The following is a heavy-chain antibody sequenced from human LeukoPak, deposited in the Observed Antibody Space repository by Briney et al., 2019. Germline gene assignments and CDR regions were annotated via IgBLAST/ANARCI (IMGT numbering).Heavy chain of an antibody. Sequence: PGGSLRLSCAASGFTFSSYGMSWVRQAPGKGLEWVSAISGSGGSTYYADSVKGRFTISRDNSKNTLYLQMNSLRAEDTAVYYCAKEYEQWLVQGSFDYWGQGTLVIVSS. CDR1: GFTFSSYG. CDR2: ISGSGGST. J-gene: IGHJ4*02. CDR3: AKEYEQWLVQGSFDY. D-gene: IGHD6-19*01. V-gene: IGHV3-23*01.